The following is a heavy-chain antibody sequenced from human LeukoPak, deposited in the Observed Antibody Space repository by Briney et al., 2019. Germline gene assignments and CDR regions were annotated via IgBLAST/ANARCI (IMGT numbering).Heavy chain of an antibody. CDR1: GYTFTGYY. D-gene: IGHD6-13*01. V-gene: IGHV1-2*06. CDR2: INPDSGGT. J-gene: IGHJ4*02. CDR3: ARAGGPPGYSRYEYYFDY. Sequence: ASVKVSCKASGYTFTGYYMQWVRQAPGQGLEWMGRINPDSGGTNYAQKLQDRVTMTRDTSITTAYMELSSLRYDDTAVYYCARAGGPPGYSRYEYYFDYWGQGTLVTVSS.